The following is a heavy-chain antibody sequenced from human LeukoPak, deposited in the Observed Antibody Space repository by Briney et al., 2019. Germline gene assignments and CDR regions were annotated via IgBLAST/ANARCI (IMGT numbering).Heavy chain of an antibody. CDR1: GGSISSGGYS. CDR2: IYNSGST. J-gene: IGHJ5*02. CDR3: ASGVKHNWFDP. Sequence: SETLSLTCAVSGGSISSGGYSWNWIRQPPGKGLEWIGYIYNSGSTSYNPSLKSRVTISVDKSKNQFSLKLSSVTAADTAVYYCASGVKHNWFDPWGQGTLVTVSS. D-gene: IGHD3-16*01. V-gene: IGHV4-30-4*07.